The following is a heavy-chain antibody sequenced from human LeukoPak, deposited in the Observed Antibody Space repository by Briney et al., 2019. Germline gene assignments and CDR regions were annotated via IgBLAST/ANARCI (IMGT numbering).Heavy chain of an antibody. CDR1: GGSIRSYY. J-gene: IGHJ4*02. D-gene: IGHD4-23*01. CDR3: ARGRNDNGGMFFDS. Sequence: SETLSLTCTASGGSIRSYYWSWIRQAPGKGLEWIGFISNSGYTSYSPSLKSRVAISVDTSKSQFSLRLSSMTAADTAIYYCARGRNDNGGMFFDSWAQGALVTVSS. CDR2: ISNSGYT. V-gene: IGHV4-59*01.